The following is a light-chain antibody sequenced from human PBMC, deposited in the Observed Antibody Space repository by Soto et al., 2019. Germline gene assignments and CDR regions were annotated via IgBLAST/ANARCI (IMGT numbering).Light chain of an antibody. J-gene: IGKJ1*01. Sequence: EIVLTQSPGTLSLSPGERATLSCRASQTVNNNYLAWYQQKPGQAPRLLIYGASNRATGIPDRFSGSGSGTDFTLTISRLEPEDFAVYYCQQCGSSPQTFGQGTKVDIK. CDR3: QQCGSSPQT. CDR1: QTVNNNY. V-gene: IGKV3-20*01. CDR2: GAS.